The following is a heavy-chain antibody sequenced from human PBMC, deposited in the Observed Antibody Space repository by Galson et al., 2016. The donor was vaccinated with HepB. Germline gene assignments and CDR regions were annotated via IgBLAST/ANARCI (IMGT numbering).Heavy chain of an antibody. Sequence: CAISGDSVSSSTAAWIWIRQSPSRGLEWLGRTHYRSKWYNDYAVSVKSRITINPDTSKNQFSLQLSSVTPEDTAVYYCAREVRYSPSGGMDVWGQGTTVTVSS. CDR2: THYRSKWYN. D-gene: IGHD3-9*01. CDR3: AREVRYSPSGGMDV. CDR1: GDSVSSSTAA. J-gene: IGHJ6*02. V-gene: IGHV6-1*01.